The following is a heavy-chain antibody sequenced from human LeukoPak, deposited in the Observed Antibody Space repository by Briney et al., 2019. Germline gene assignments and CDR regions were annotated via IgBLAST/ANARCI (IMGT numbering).Heavy chain of an antibody. CDR2: MSIISNYI. V-gene: IGHV3-21*04. CDR1: GFTFSRYT. Sequence: GGSLRLSCIASGFTFSRYTMNWVRQAPGKGLKWVSSMSIISNYIKYADSVKGRINIFSGNVQNSLYLEMNSLRPERNGVYFCAPPPMREFHPWGQGTLVIVSS. J-gene: IGHJ5*02. CDR3: APPPMREFHP. D-gene: IGHD3-22*01.